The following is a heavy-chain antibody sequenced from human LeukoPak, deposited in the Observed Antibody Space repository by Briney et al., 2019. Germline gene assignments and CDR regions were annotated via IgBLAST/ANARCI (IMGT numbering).Heavy chain of an antibody. CDR1: GFTFDDYA. CDR3: ARSGVGIQGMDV. J-gene: IGHJ6*02. V-gene: IGHV3-9*01. CDR2: ISWNSGSI. Sequence: GGSLRLSCAASGFTFDDYAMHWVRQAPGKGLEWVSGISWNSGSIGYADSVKGRFTISRDNAKNSLYLQMNSLRAEDTAVYYCARSGVGIQGMDVWGQGTTVTVSS. D-gene: IGHD5-18*01.